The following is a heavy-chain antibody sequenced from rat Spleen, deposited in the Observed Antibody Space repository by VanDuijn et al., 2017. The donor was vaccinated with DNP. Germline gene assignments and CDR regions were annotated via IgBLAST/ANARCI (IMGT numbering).Heavy chain of an antibody. V-gene: IGHV3-1*01. CDR3: ARWGTYFDY. CDR2: ITYSGNT. CDR1: GSSITSNY. Sequence: EVQLQESGPGLVQPSHSLSLTCSVTGSSITSNYGGWIRQFPGNKMEYIGHITYSGNTHFNPSLKSRISITRDTSKNQFFLQLNSITTEDTATYYCARWGTYFDYWGQGVMVTVSS. J-gene: IGHJ2*01.